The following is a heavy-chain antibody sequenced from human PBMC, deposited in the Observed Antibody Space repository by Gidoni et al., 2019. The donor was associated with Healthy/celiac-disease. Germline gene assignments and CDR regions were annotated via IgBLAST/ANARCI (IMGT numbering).Heavy chain of an antibody. CDR1: GFTFDDYA. D-gene: IGHD3-9*01. J-gene: IGHJ4*02. CDR3: AKVPYDILTGPFDY. Sequence: EVQLVESGGGLVQPGRSLRLSCAASGFTFDDYAMHWVRQAPGKGLEWVSGISWNSGSIGYADSVKGRFTISRDNAKNSLYLQMNSLRAEDTALYYCAKVPYDILTGPFDYWGQGTLVTVSS. V-gene: IGHV3-9*01. CDR2: ISWNSGSI.